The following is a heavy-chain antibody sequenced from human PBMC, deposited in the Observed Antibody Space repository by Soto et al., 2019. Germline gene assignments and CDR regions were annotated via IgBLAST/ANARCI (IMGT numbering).Heavy chain of an antibody. D-gene: IGHD6-19*01. CDR1: GGSISSYY. Sequence: SETLSLTCTVSGGSISSYYWSWIRQPPGKGLEWIGYIYYSGSTNYNPSLKSRVTISVDTSKNQFSLKLSSVTAADTAVYYCARDRAVAGTEWFEPWGQGTLVTVSS. J-gene: IGHJ5*02. CDR3: ARDRAVAGTEWFEP. V-gene: IGHV4-59*01. CDR2: IYYSGST.